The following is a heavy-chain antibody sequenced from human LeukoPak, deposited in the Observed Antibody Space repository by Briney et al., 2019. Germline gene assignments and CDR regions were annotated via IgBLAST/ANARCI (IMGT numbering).Heavy chain of an antibody. D-gene: IGHD3-10*01. CDR1: GFTFSSYW. J-gene: IGHJ4*02. CDR3: ARDLGRTYYYGSGNDY. Sequence: PGGSLRLSCAASGFTFSSYWMSWVRQAPGKGLEWVANIKQDGSENYYVDSVKGRFTISRDNAKNSLYLQMNSLRAEDTAVYYCARDLGRTYYYGSGNDYWGQGTLVTVSS. CDR2: IKQDGSEN. V-gene: IGHV3-7*03.